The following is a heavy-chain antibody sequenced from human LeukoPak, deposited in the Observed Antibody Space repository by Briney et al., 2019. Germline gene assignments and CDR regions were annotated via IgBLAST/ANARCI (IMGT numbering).Heavy chain of an antibody. CDR1: GFTFSTST. V-gene: IGHV3-30*18. CDR3: AEDHFLH. CDR2: ISYDGSNK. J-gene: IGHJ1*01. Sequence: SGGSLRLSCAASGFTFSTSTMNWVRQAPGKGLEWVAVISYDGSNKYYADSVKGRFTISRDNSKNTLYLQMNSLRAEDTAVYYCAEDHFLHWGQGTLVTVSS.